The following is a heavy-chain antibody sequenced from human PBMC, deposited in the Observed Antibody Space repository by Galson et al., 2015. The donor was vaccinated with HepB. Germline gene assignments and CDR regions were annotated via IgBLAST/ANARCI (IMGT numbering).Heavy chain of an antibody. CDR2: ISGSGGST. D-gene: IGHD6-6*01. CDR3: AKVGTLAARRGFYFDY. CDR1: GFTFSSYA. V-gene: IGHV3-23*01. Sequence: RLSCAASGFTFSSYAMSWVRQAPGKGLEWVSAISGSGGSTYYADSVKGRFTISRDNSKNTPYLQMNSLRAEDTAVYYCAKVGTLAARRGFYFDYWGQGTLVTVSS. J-gene: IGHJ4*02.